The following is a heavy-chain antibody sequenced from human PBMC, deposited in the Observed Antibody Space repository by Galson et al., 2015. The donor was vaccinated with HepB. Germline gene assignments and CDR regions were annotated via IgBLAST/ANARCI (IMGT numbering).Heavy chain of an antibody. D-gene: IGHD3-3*01. CDR2: ISSSGSTI. CDR3: ARDASGYYLPYYMDV. V-gene: IGHV3-11*01. Sequence: SLRLSCAASGFSFRAYHMSWIRQAPGKGLEWVSYISSSGSTINYADSVKGRFTISRDNAKNSLYLQMNSLRAEDTAVYYCARDASGYYLPYYMDVWGKGTTVTVSS. J-gene: IGHJ6*03. CDR1: GFSFRAYH.